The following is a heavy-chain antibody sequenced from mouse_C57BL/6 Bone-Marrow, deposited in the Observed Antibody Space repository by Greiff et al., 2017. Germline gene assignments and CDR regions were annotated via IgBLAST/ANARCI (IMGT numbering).Heavy chain of an antibody. CDR2: IHPSDSDT. CDR1: GYTFTSYW. CDR3: AISVCSWFAY. V-gene: IGHV1-74*01. Sequence: QVQLKQPGAELVKPGASVKVSCKASGYTFTSYWMHWVKQRPGQGLEWIGRIHPSDSDTNYKQKFKGKATLTVDKSSSTAYMQLSSLTSEDSAVYYCAISVCSWFAYWGQGTLVTVSA. J-gene: IGHJ3*01.